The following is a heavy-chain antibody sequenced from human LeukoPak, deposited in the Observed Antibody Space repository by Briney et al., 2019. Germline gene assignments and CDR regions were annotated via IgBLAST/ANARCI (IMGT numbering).Heavy chain of an antibody. CDR3: AKSHSSGYYYGLGNY. Sequence: GRSLRLSCAASGFTFDDYAMHWVRQAPGKGLEWVSGISWNSGSIGYADSVKGRFTISRDNAKNSLYLQMNSLRAEDTALYYCAKSHSSGYYYGLGNYWGQGTLVTVSS. V-gene: IGHV3-9*01. CDR1: GFTFDDYA. CDR2: ISWNSGSI. D-gene: IGHD3-22*01. J-gene: IGHJ4*02.